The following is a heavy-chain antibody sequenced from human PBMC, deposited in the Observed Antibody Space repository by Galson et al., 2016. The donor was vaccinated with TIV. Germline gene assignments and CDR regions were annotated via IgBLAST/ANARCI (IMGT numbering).Heavy chain of an antibody. D-gene: IGHD1-26*01. V-gene: IGHV3-74*01. CDR3: ARGLLGASVGYDV. J-gene: IGHJ3*01. CDR2: VETDGSST. CDR1: GFTFNDYW. Sequence: SLRLSCAASGFTFNDYWMHWARQVPGKGLVWVSRVETDGSSTNYADSVKGRITISRDNAKNTVYLQMNSLRAEDTAVYYCARGLLGASVGYDVWGQGTMVTVSS.